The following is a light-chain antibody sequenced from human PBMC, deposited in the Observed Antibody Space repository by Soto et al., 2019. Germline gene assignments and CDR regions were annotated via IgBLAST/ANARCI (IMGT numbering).Light chain of an antibody. CDR2: GAS. CDR1: QYISSY. Sequence: DIQMTQSPSSLSASVGDRGTITCRASQYISSYLNWYQQKPGKAPKLLIYGASSLESGVPSSFSGSGSGTDFTLTISSLQPEDFATYYCQQGYNTPVTFGQGTRLEIK. V-gene: IGKV1-39*01. J-gene: IGKJ5*01. CDR3: QQGYNTPVT.